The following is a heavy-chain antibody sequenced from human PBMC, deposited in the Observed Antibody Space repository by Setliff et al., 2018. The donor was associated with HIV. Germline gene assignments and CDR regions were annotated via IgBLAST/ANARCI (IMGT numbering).Heavy chain of an antibody. Sequence: GESLKISCKGTGYSFTNYWIGWVRQTPGKGLEWMGIIYPGDAKYRKSPSFQGQVTISVDKSISTAYLQWRSLKASDTAMYYCARLKLVAVGDPPEAFDIWGQGTMVTVS. J-gene: IGHJ3*02. CDR3: ARLKLVAVGDPPEAFDI. CDR2: IYPGDAKY. V-gene: IGHV5-51*01. CDR1: GYSFTNYW. D-gene: IGHD3-16*01.